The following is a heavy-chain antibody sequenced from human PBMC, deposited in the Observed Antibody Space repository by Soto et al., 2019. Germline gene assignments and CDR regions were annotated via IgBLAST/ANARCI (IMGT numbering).Heavy chain of an antibody. CDR1: GFTCSSYG. J-gene: IGHJ4*02. CDR3: ASQVVYCSSTSCPFDY. Sequence: PGGSLRLSSAASGFTCSSYGMNCVRQAPGKGLEWVSSISSSSSYIYYADSVKGRFTISRDNAKNSLYLQMNSLRAEDTAVYYCASQVVYCSSTSCPFDYWGQGTLVTVSS. CDR2: ISSSSSYI. D-gene: IGHD2-2*01. V-gene: IGHV3-21*01.